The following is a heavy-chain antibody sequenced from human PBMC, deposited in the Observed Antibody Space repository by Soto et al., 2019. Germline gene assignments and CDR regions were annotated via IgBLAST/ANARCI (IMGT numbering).Heavy chain of an antibody. CDR1: GYTFTGYY. D-gene: IGHD2-2*01. V-gene: IGHV1-2*04. CDR3: ARDLEPAARYYYYYGMDV. Sequence: ASVKVSCKASGYTFTGYYMHWVRQAPGQGLEWMGWINPNSGGTNYAQKFQGWVTMTRDTSISTAYMELSRLRSDDTAVYYCARDLEPAARYYYYYGMDVWGQGTTVTVSS. J-gene: IGHJ6*02. CDR2: INPNSGGT.